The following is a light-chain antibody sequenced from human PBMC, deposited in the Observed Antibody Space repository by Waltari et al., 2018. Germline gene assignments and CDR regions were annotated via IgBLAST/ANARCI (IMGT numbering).Light chain of an antibody. CDR2: AVF. CDR3: QQSYTMPMYT. V-gene: IGKV1-39*01. CDR1: QDISNN. J-gene: IGKJ2*01. Sequence: DIQMTQSPSSLSASVGDRVTITCRASQDISNNLNWYQQKPGKAPDLLVFAVFTWQSGVPSRFSGSGAGTEFTLTIISLQPEDSATYYCQQSYTMPMYTFGQGTKLEIK.